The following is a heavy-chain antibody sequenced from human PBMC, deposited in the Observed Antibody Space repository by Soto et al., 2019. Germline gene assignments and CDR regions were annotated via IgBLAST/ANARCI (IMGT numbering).Heavy chain of an antibody. V-gene: IGHV4-59*01. J-gene: IGHJ3*02. D-gene: IGHD1-1*01. CDR2: IYYSGDT. CDR3: ARDRNKLWKNDAFDI. Sequence: QVQLQESGPGLVKPSETLSLTCSVSGDSLNSYYWSWIRQSPGKGLEWLGYIYYSGDTKYNPSLQSRISISVDTTENQFSLRLSSVTAADTAVYFCARDRNKLWKNDAFDIWGQGTMVTVPS. CDR1: GDSLNSYY.